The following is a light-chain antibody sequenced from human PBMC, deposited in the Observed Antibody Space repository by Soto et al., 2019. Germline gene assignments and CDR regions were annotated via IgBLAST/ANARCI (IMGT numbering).Light chain of an antibody. J-gene: IGLJ1*01. V-gene: IGLV1-47*01. CDR1: SSNIGSNY. CDR2: RNN. CDR3: QSYDNSLSALV. Sequence: QSVLNQPPSASGTPGQRVTISCSGSSSNIGSNYVYWYQQLPGTAPKLLIYRNNQRPSGVPDRFSGSKSGTSASLAITGLQAEDEADYYCQSYDNSLSALVFGTGTKVNVL.